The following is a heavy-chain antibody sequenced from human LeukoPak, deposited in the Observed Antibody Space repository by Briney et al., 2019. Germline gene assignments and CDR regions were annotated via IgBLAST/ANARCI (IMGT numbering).Heavy chain of an antibody. CDR1: GVSISSSNW. V-gene: IGHV4-4*02. CDR3: ARDCSGGSCYSSTRDAFDI. J-gene: IGHJ3*02. CDR2: NYHSGST. Sequence: SETLSLTCAVSGVSISSSNWWSWVRQPPGEGLEWIGENYHSGSTNYNPSLKSRVTISVDKSKNQFSLKLSSVTAADTAVYYCARDCSGGSCYSSTRDAFDIWGQGTMVTVSS. D-gene: IGHD2-15*01.